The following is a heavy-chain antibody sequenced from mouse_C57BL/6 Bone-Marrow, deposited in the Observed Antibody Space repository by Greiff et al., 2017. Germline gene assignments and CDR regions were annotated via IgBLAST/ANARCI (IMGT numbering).Heavy chain of an antibody. J-gene: IGHJ4*01. CDR1: GYTFTSYW. D-gene: IGHD2-4*01. CDR2: IDPSDSYT. V-gene: IGHV1-69*01. CDR3: ARVDYDGSSSMDY. Sequence: QVQLKQPGAELVMPGASVKLSCKASGYTFTSYWMHWVQQRPGQGLEWIGEIDPSDSYTNYNQKFKGKSTLTVDKSSSTAYMQLSSLTSEDSAVYYCARVDYDGSSSMDYWGQGTSVTVSS.